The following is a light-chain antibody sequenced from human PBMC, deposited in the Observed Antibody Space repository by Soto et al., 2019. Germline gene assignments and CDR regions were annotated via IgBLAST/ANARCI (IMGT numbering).Light chain of an antibody. V-gene: IGKV1-39*01. J-gene: IGKJ4*01. CDR1: QSISSY. CDR3: QPSYSTPPT. CDR2: AAS. Sequence: DIQMTQSPSSLSASVGDRVTITCRASQSISSYLNWYQQKPGKAPKLMIFAASSLQSGVPSRFSGSGSGTEFTITISSLQPEDFATYYCQPSYSTPPTFGGGTKVEIK.